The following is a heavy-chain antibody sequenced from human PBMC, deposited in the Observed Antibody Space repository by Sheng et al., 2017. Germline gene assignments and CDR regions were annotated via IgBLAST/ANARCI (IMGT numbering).Heavy chain of an antibody. CDR2: IYHSGHT. D-gene: IGHD4-17*01. V-gene: IGHV4-38-2*01. Sequence: QVHLQESGPGLVKPSETLSLSCVVSGYSISSGWYWGWIRQTPEKGLEWIGSIYHSGHTYSNPSIKSRVTLSVDPSKNQVSLRLNSVTASDSAVYYCARSSIYGDSGLLHFDYWGQGTLVTVSS. J-gene: IGHJ4*02. CDR1: GYSISSGWY. CDR3: ARSSIYGDSGLLHFDY.